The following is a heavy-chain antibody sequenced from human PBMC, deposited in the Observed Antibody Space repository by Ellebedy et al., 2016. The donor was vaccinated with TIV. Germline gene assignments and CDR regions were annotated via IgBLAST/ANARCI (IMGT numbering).Heavy chain of an antibody. CDR3: ARLQARSSVVGTPLDVFDL. J-gene: IGHJ3*01. D-gene: IGHD4-23*01. CDR2: IDWDDAT. Sequence: SGPTLVKPTGTLTLTCTFSGFLLTTSGVCVTWIRQPPGKALEWLARIDWDDATYYSTSLKTRLAISKDTPKNQVVLTMTNVDAVDTATYFCARLQARSSVVGTPLDVFDLWGQGTVVTVSS. V-gene: IGHV2-70*11. CDR1: GFLLTTSGVC.